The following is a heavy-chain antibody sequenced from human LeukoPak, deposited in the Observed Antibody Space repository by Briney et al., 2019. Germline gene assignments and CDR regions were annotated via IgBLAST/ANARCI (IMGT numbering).Heavy chain of an antibody. CDR2: IYDSGST. Sequence: SQTLSLTCAVSGGSIYSGAYYWSWIRQLPGKGLEWIGYIYDSGSTFSNPSIKSRVSISIDTSKNQFSLSLRSVTAADTAVYYCARGGHDYGDYGYWGQGRLVTVSS. D-gene: IGHD4-17*01. J-gene: IGHJ4*02. V-gene: IGHV4-31*11. CDR1: GGSIYSGAYY. CDR3: ARGGHDYGDYGY.